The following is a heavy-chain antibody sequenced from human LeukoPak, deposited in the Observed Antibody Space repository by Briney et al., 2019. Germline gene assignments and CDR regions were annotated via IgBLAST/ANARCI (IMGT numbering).Heavy chain of an antibody. J-gene: IGHJ6*02. D-gene: IGHD2-2*01. Sequence: GESLQISCKGAGCIFTSYWIGWVRQMPGKGLEGMGIIYPGDSDTRYSPSFQGQVTISADKSISTAYLQWSSLKASDTAMYYCARLGGDGVVPAATYGMDVWGQGTTVTVSS. V-gene: IGHV5-51*01. CDR2: IYPGDSDT. CDR3: ARLGGDGVVPAATYGMDV. CDR1: GCIFTSYW.